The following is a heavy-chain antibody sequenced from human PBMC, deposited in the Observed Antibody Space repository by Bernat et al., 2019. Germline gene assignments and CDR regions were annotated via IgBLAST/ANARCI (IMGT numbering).Heavy chain of an antibody. D-gene: IGHD3-22*01. V-gene: IGHV3-23*01. Sequence: DVQLLESGGGLVQPGGSLRLSCAASGFTFSSYAMSWVRQAPGKGLEWVSAISGSGGSTYYADSVKGRFTISRDNSKNTLYLQMNSLRAEDTAVYYCAKNYYDSSGYYYELDAFDIWGQGTMVTVSS. CDR2: ISGSGGST. J-gene: IGHJ3*02. CDR1: GFTFSSYA. CDR3: AKNYYDSSGYYYELDAFDI.